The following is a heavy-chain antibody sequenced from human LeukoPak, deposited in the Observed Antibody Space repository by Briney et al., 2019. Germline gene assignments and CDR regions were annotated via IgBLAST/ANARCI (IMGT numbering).Heavy chain of an antibody. D-gene: IGHD1-7*01. J-gene: IGHJ5*02. CDR1: GGSISSSSYY. V-gene: IGHV4-39*07. Sequence: SETLSLTCTVSGGSISSSSYYWGWIRQPPRKGLEWIGSIYYSGSTYYNPSLKSRVTISVDTSKNQFSLKLSSVTAADTAVYYCARGRGITGTTSAGWFDPWGQGTLVTVSS. CDR2: IYYSGST. CDR3: ARGRGITGTTSAGWFDP.